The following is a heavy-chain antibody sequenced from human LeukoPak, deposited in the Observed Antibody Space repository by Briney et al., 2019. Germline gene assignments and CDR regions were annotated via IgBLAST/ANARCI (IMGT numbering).Heavy chain of an antibody. Sequence: PGGSLRLSCEASGFTFTSYYMNWVRRAPGRGLEWVSSICSSSTHIYYADSVKGRFTISRDNAKNSLYLQMNSLRAEDTAVYYCARGVSYRVVVTATDFDYWGQGTLVTVSS. J-gene: IGHJ4*02. CDR1: GFTFTSYY. CDR2: ICSSSTHI. D-gene: IGHD2-21*02. CDR3: ARGVSYRVVVTATDFDY. V-gene: IGHV3-21*01.